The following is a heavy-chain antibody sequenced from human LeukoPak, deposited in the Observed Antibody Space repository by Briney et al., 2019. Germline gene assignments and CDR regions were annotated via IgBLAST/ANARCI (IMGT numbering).Heavy chain of an antibody. D-gene: IGHD6-13*01. V-gene: IGHV3-21*01. CDR1: GFTFSSYS. CDR2: ISSSSSYI. CDR3: ASTIAAAKYNWFDP. Sequence: PGGSLRLSCAASGFTFSSYSMNWVRQAPGEGLEWVSSISSSSSYIYYADSVKGRFTISRDNAKNSLYLQMNSLRAEDTAVYYCASTIAAAKYNWFDPWGQGTLVTVSS. J-gene: IGHJ5*02.